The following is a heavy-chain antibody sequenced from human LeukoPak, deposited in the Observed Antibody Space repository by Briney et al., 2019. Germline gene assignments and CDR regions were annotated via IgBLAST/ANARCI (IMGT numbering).Heavy chain of an antibody. CDR2: IKTKTYGGTT. J-gene: IGHJ4*02. V-gene: IGHV3-49*03. CDR1: GFTFGDQG. D-gene: IGHD1-26*01. CDR3: SRGVIVGAAYFDY. Sequence: GGSLRLSCTTSGFTFGDQGVSWFRQAPGKGPEWISFIKTKTYGGTTEYAASVKGRFTISRDDSTGIAYLQMDSLKPEDTAVYYCSRGVIVGAAYFDYWGQGTLVTVSS.